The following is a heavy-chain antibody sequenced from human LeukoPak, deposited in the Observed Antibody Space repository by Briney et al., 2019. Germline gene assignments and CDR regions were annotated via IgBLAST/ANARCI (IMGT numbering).Heavy chain of an antibody. CDR3: ARVECELLPYFDY. V-gene: IGHV1-2*06. J-gene: IGHJ4*02. CDR2: INPNSGGT. CDR1: GYTFTGYY. D-gene: IGHD1-26*01. Sequence: ASVKVSCKASGYTFTGYYMHWVRQAPGQGLEWMGRINPNSGGTNYAQKFQGRVTMTRDTSISTAYMELSRLRSDDTAVYYCARVECELLPYFDYWAREPWSPSPQ.